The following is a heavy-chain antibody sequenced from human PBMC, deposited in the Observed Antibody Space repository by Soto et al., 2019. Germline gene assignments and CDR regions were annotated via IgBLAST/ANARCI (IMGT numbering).Heavy chain of an antibody. CDR1: GFTFSSYG. CDR3: ARERITIFGVDLYYYYYYGMDV. J-gene: IGHJ6*02. D-gene: IGHD3-3*01. Sequence: GGSLRLSCAASGFTFSSYGMHWVRQAPGKGLEWVAVIWYDGSNKYYADSVEGRFTISRDNSKNTLYLQMNSLRAEDTAVYYCARERITIFGVDLYYYYYYGMDVWGQGTTVTVSS. V-gene: IGHV3-33*01. CDR2: IWYDGSNK.